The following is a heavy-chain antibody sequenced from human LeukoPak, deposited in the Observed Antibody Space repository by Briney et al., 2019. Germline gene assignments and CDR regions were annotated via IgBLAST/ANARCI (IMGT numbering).Heavy chain of an antibody. V-gene: IGHV4-34*01. Sequence: SETLSLTCAVYGGSFSGYYWSWIRQPPGKGLEWIGEINHSGSTNYNPSLKSRVTISVDTSKNQFSLKLSPVTAADTAVYYCARGPYFDYWGQGTLVTVSS. CDR1: GGSFSGYY. CDR2: INHSGST. CDR3: ARGPYFDY. J-gene: IGHJ4*02.